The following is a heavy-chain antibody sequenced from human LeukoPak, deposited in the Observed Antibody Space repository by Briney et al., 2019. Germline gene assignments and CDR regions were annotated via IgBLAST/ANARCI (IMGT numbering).Heavy chain of an antibody. V-gene: IGHV4-61*02. CDR3: TRSLIHTFGGLIVDS. CDR2: IYTTGST. CDR1: GGSIGSGSYY. Sequence: SETLSLTCTVSGGSIGSGSYYWNWIRQPAGKGLEWIGRIYTTGSTNYNPSLESRVTISVDTSKNQFSLKLNSVTAADTAVYYCTRSLIHTFGGLIVDSWGQGTLVTVSS. D-gene: IGHD3-16*02. J-gene: IGHJ5*01.